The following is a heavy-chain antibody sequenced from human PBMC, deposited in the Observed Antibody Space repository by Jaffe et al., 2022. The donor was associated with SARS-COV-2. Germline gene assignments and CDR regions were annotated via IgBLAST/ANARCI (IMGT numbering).Heavy chain of an antibody. Sequence: QVQLQQWGAGLLKPSETLSLTCAVYGGSFSGYYWSWIRQPPGKGLEWIGEINHSGSTNYNPSLKSRVTISVDTSKNQFSLKLSSVTAADTAVYYCARVEAYSGYDYGAAPQLWTKRGWFDPWGQGTLVTVSS. CDR3: ARVEAYSGYDYGAAPQLWTKRGWFDP. CDR2: INHSGST. J-gene: IGHJ5*02. V-gene: IGHV4-34*01. CDR1: GGSFSGYY. D-gene: IGHD5-12*01.